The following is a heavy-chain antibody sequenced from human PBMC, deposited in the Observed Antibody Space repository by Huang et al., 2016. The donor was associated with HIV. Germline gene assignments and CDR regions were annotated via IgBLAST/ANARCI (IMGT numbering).Heavy chain of an antibody. J-gene: IGHJ6*02. V-gene: IGHV4-39*02. CDR2: GYFLGNT. D-gene: IGHD2-2*03. Sequence: QLRESGPGLVTPSETLSLTCSASGTSMTSSTFYWGWFRQPPGRGLEWMGSGYFLGNTYDNPSLKHRVTISIDTANKQYSMRLTSVTAADTAVYFCAREVRSVDTDRPDGYYYRGLDVWGQGTTVIVSS. CDR1: GTSMTSSTFY. CDR3: AREVRSVDTDRPDGYYYRGLDV.